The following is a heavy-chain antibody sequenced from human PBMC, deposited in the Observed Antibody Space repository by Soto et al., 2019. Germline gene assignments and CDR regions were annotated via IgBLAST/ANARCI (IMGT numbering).Heavy chain of an antibody. CDR1: GFTFSSYA. CDR2: ISGSGGST. CDR3: AKLWSYDTSGYIGY. Sequence: GGSLRLSCAASGFTFSSYAMSWVRQAPGKGLEWVSTISGSGGSTDHADSVKGRFTISRDNSKSTLYMQMNSLRAEDTAVYYCAKLWSYDTSGYIGYWGQGTLVTVSS. V-gene: IGHV3-23*01. D-gene: IGHD3-22*01. J-gene: IGHJ4*02.